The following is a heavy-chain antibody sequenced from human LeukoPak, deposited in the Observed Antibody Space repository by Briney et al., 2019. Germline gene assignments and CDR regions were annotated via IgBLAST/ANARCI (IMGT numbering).Heavy chain of an antibody. V-gene: IGHV4-30-4*08. D-gene: IGHD2-2*01. CDR3: ARSVFPDIVVVPAAAYDY. CDR2: IYYSGST. CDR1: GGSISSGDYY. J-gene: IGHJ4*02. Sequence: PSQTLSLTCTVSGGSISSGDYYWSWIRQPPGKGLEWIGYIYYSGSTYYNPSLKSRVTISVDTSKNQFSLKLSSVTAADTAVYYCARSVFPDIVVVPAAAYDYWGQGTLVTVSS.